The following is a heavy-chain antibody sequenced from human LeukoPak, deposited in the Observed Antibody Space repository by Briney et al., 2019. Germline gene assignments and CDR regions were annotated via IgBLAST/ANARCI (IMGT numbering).Heavy chain of an antibody. D-gene: IGHD3-16*01. CDR2: IYYSGST. CDR1: GGSISSYY. CDR3: ARDLGRWGYYFDY. J-gene: IGHJ4*02. Sequence: PSETLSLTYTVSGGSISSYYWSWIRRPPGKGLEWIGYIYYSGSTNYNPSLKSRVTISVDTSKNQFSLKLSSVTAADTAVYYCARDLGRWGYYFDYWGQGTLVTVSS. V-gene: IGHV4-59*01.